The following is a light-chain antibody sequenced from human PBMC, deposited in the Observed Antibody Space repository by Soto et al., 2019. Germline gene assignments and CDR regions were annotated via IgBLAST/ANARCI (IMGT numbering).Light chain of an antibody. CDR3: QQYSSSPMT. V-gene: IGKV3-20*01. J-gene: IGKJ1*01. CDR1: QSLSNNY. CDR2: DAS. Sequence: ELVLTHSPGTLSLSPGERATLSCRASQSLSNNYLAWYQQKPGQAPRLVIYDASSRATGIPDRFSASGSGTDFTLTISRLEPEDFAVYFCQQYSSSPMTFGQGTKVEIK.